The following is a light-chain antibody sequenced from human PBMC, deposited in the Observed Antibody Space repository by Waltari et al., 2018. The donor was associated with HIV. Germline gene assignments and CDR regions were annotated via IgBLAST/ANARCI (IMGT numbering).Light chain of an antibody. CDR3: QSYYITLLASVV. CDR1: TSNIGADYD. Sequence: QSVLTQPPSVSGAPGQRVTISCTGSTSNIGADYDVPWYQQIPGTAPNLLIPGNKNRPSWVLARCSSFNAGSAASLTITGVQADDEADYFCQSYYITLLASVVFGGGTKLTVL. V-gene: IGLV1-40*01. CDR2: GNK. J-gene: IGLJ2*01.